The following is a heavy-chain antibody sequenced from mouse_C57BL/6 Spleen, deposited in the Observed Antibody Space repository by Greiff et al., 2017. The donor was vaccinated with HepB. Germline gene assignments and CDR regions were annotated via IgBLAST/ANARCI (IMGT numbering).Heavy chain of an antibody. CDR1: GYTFTSYW. CDR3: ARDKDYGSSYSY. D-gene: IGHD1-1*01. CDR2: IYPGSGST. V-gene: IGHV1-55*01. J-gene: IGHJ2*01. Sequence: QVQLQQSGAELVKPGASVKMSCKASGYTFTSYWITWVKQRPGQGLEWIGDIYPGSGSTNYNEKFKSKATLTVDTSSSTAYMQLSSLTSEDSAVYYCARDKDYGSSYSYWGQGTTLTVSS.